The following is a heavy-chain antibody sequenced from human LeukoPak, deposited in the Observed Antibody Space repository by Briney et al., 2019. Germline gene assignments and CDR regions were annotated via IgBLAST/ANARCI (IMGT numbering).Heavy chain of an antibody. Sequence: SETLSLTCTVSGGSISSYYWSWIRQPPGKGLEWIGYIYYSGSTNCNPSLKSRVITSVDTSKNQFSLRLSSVTAADTAMYYCAGAKSPPYYYGMDVWGQGTTVTVSS. J-gene: IGHJ6*02. V-gene: IGHV4-59*01. CDR3: AGAKSPPYYYGMDV. CDR2: IYYSGST. CDR1: GGSISSYY.